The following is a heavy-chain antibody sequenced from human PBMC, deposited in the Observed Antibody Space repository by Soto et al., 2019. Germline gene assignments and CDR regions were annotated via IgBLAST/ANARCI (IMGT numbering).Heavy chain of an antibody. CDR1: GGTFSSYT. Sequence: QVQLVQSGAEVKKPGSSVKVSCKASGGTFSSYTFNWVRQAPGQGLEWMGRINPILGSANNAQKFQGRVTLTADASTSTAYMELRSLRSDDTAVYYCARSYCSGGTCFHDWFDPRGQGTLVTVSS. CDR2: INPILGSA. CDR3: ARSYCSGGTCFHDWFDP. D-gene: IGHD2-15*01. J-gene: IGHJ5*02. V-gene: IGHV1-69*01.